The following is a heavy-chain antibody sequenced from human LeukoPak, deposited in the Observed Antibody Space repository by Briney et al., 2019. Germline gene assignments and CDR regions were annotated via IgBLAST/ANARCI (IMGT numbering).Heavy chain of an antibody. J-gene: IGHJ4*02. CDR3: ARETQYFDY. CDR1: GGSISSSSYS. D-gene: IGHD4-23*01. Sequence: SETLSLTCTVSGGSISSSSYSWSWIRQPPGKGLEWIGYIYHSGSTYYNPSLKSRVTISVDRSKNQFSLKLSSVTAADTAVYYCARETQYFDYWGQGTLVTVSS. CDR2: IYHSGST. V-gene: IGHV4-30-2*01.